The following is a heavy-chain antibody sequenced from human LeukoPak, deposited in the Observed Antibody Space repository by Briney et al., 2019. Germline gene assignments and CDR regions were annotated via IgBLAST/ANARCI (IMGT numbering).Heavy chain of an antibody. V-gene: IGHV1-69*01. Sequence: KVSCKASGYTFSSYGISWVRQAPGQGLEWMGGIIPIFGTAHYAHNFQGRVTITADESTSTAYMELSSLRSEDTAVYYCASPPYYDSSGYWSGFDYWGQGTLVTVSS. CDR3: ASPPYYDSSGYWSGFDY. CDR1: GYTFSSYG. D-gene: IGHD3-22*01. J-gene: IGHJ4*02. CDR2: IIPIFGTA.